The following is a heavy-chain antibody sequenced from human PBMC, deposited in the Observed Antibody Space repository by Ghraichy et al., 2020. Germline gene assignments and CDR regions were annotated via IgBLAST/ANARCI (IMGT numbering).Heavy chain of an antibody. J-gene: IGHJ3*02. V-gene: IGHV3-13*01. D-gene: IGHD3-3*01. Sequence: LSLTCAASGFTFSSYDMHWIRQATGKGPEWVSGIGTAGDTYYPGSVKGRFTISRENAKNSLYLQMNSLRAGDTAVYYCARGKWHLTNDAFDIWGQGTKVTVSS. CDR1: GFTFSSYD. CDR3: ARGKWHLTNDAFDI. CDR2: IGTAGDT.